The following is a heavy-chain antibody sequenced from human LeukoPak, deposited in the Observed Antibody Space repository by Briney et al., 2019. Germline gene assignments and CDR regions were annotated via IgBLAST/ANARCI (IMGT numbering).Heavy chain of an antibody. D-gene: IGHD3-10*01. CDR3: ARAQNHYHGSGIYYFDY. V-gene: IGHV1-69*05. Sequence: SVKVSCKASGGTFSSYAISWVRQAPGQGLEWMGGIIPIFGTANYAQKFQGRVTITTDESTSTAYMELSSLRSEDTAVYYCARAQNHYHGSGIYYFDYWGQGTLVTVSS. J-gene: IGHJ4*02. CDR2: IIPIFGTA. CDR1: GGTFSSYA.